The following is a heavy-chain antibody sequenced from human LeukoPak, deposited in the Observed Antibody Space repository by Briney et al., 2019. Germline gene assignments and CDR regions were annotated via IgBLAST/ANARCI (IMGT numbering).Heavy chain of an antibody. J-gene: IGHJ5*02. Sequence: GGSLRLSCAVSGFTFSDYYMSWIRQAPGKGLEWVSSIDPGSGVIYYGDSVKGRFTISRDNAKTSLDLQMNSLRVEDTAVYYCARWRRGRYNWFDPWGQGTLVAVST. D-gene: IGHD1-26*01. CDR2: IDPGSGVI. CDR3: ARWRRGRYNWFDP. CDR1: GFTFSDYY. V-gene: IGHV3-11*01.